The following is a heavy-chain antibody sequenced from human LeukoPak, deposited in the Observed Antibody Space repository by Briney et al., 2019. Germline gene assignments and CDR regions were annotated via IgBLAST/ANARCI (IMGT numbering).Heavy chain of an antibody. D-gene: IGHD6-13*01. V-gene: IGHV3-23*01. J-gene: IGHJ4*02. CDR2: ISSSGGSI. CDR3: ARVGVLSSSWLLY. CDR1: GFTFSSYG. Sequence: GGSLRLSCAASGFTFSSYGMSWVRQAPGKGLEWVSGISSSGGSIYYADSVKGRFTISRDNAKNSLYLQMNSLRAADTAVYYCARVGVLSSSWLLYWGQGTLVTVSS.